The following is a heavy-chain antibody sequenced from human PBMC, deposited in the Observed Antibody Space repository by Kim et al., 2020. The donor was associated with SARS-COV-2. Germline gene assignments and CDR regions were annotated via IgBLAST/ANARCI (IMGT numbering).Heavy chain of an antibody. J-gene: IGHJ4*02. CDR1: GFTFSSYA. CDR3: AKTVGGYSGYEILFYY. CDR2: ISGSGGST. V-gene: IGHV3-23*01. Sequence: GGSLRLSCAASGFTFSSYAMSWVRQAPGKGLEWVSAISGSGGSTYYADSVKGRFTISRDNSKNTLYLQMNSLRAEDTAVYYCAKTVGGYSGYEILFYYWGQGTLVTVSS. D-gene: IGHD5-12*01.